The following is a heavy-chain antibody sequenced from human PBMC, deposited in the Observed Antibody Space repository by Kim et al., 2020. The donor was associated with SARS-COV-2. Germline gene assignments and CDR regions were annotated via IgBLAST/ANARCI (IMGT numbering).Heavy chain of an antibody. V-gene: IGHV3-48*03. Sequence: GGSLRLSCAASGFTFNSYEMNWIRQPPGKGLEWISYISSSGSSIYYADSVKGRFTISRDNAKNSLYLQMNSLRAEDTAIYYCARDRQWTQSPGYFDFWGQGTLVTVSS. CDR1: GFTFNSYE. D-gene: IGHD6-13*01. CDR2: ISSSGSSI. J-gene: IGHJ4*02. CDR3: ARDRQWTQSPGYFDF.